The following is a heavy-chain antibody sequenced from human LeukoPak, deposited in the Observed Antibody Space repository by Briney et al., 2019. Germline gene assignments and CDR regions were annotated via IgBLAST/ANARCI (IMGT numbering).Heavy chain of an antibody. D-gene: IGHD6-13*01. Sequence: GGSLRLSCAASGFTFSTYAMVWVRQAPGKGLEWVSVIGGSGSYTYYADSVKGRFTISRDNSKDTLYLQMNSLRAEDTAVYYCARDWYDYWGQGTLVTVSS. V-gene: IGHV3-23*01. CDR2: IGGSGSYT. J-gene: IGHJ4*02. CDR3: ARDWYDY. CDR1: GFTFSTYA.